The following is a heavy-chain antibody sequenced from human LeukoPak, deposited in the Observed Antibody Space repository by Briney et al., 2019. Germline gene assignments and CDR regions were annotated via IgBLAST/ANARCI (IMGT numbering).Heavy chain of an antibody. J-gene: IGHJ6*02. CDR1: GFTFSTYS. Sequence: TGGSLRLSCAASGFTFSTYSMHWVRQAPGKGLEWVSSISSSSTYIYYADSVKGRFTISRDNAKNSLYLQMNSLRAEDTAVYYCATYDFRGTAGVDVWGQGTTVTVSS. CDR3: ATYDFRGTAGVDV. CDR2: ISSSSTYI. V-gene: IGHV3-21*01. D-gene: IGHD3-3*01.